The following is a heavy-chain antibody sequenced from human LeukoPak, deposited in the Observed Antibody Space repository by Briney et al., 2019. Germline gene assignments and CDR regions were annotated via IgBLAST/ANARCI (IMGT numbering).Heavy chain of an antibody. CDR2: IYHSGST. CDR3: ARDRGALRFLEWLPKLNWFDP. Sequence: SETQSLTCTVSGYSISSGYYWGWIRQPPGKGLEWIWCIYHSGSTYYNPSLRSRFTISVDTSKNLFTLKLSSVTAADTAVYYCARDRGALRFLEWLPKLNWFDPWGQGTLVTVSS. D-gene: IGHD3-3*01. J-gene: IGHJ5*02. CDR1: GYSISSGYY. V-gene: IGHV4-38-2*02.